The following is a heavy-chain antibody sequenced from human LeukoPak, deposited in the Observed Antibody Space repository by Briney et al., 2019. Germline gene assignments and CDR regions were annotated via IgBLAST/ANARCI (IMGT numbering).Heavy chain of an antibody. J-gene: IGHJ5*02. Sequence: SQTLSLTCTVSGGSISNGDYYWSWIRQPPGKGLEWIGYIYYSGSTYYNPSLKSRVTISVDTSKNQFSLKLSSVTAADTAAYYCASGRGYSSSSRRFDPWGQGTLVTVSS. D-gene: IGHD6-6*01. CDR2: IYYSGST. V-gene: IGHV4-30-4*08. CDR3: ASGRGYSSSSRRFDP. CDR1: GGSISNGDYY.